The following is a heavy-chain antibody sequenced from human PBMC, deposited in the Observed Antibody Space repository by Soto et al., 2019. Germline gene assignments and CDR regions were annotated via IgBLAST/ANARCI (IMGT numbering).Heavy chain of an antibody. CDR1: GFTFSSYA. J-gene: IGHJ4*02. CDR3: AKYLNGDPIFDY. V-gene: IGHV3-23*01. Sequence: LRLSCAASGFTFSSYAMSWVRQAPGKGLEWVSAISGSGGSTYYADSVKGRFTISRDNSKNTLYLQMNSLRAEDTAVYYCAKYLNGDPIFDYWGQGTLVTVSS. D-gene: IGHD4-17*01. CDR2: ISGSGGST.